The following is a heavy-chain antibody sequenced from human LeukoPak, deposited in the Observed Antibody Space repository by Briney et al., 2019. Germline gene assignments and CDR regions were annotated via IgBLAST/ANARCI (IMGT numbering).Heavy chain of an antibody. CDR2: ISGSGGST. CDR1: GFTFSSYA. CDR3: AKVSTAIVVVPAASKDY. D-gene: IGHD2-2*01. J-gene: IGHJ4*02. Sequence: GGSLRLSCAASGFTFSSYAMSWVRQAPGKGLEWVSAISGSGGSTYYADSVKGRFTISRDNSKNTLYLQMNSLRAEDTAVYCCAKVSTAIVVVPAASKDYWGQGTLVTVSS. V-gene: IGHV3-23*01.